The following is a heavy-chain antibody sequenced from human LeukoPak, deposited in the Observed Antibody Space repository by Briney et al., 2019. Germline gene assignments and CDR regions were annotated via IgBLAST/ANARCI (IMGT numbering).Heavy chain of an antibody. Sequence: ASVKVSCKASGYTFTSYYIHWVRQAPGQGLEWMGTVDPSGGRTTYAREFQGRVTLTRDTSTSTVYMELSSLRSEDTAVYYCARHGLLRYVDDWGQGSLVTVSS. CDR2: VDPSGGRT. V-gene: IGHV1-46*01. CDR3: ARHGLLRYVDD. J-gene: IGHJ4*02. D-gene: IGHD3-9*01. CDR1: GYTFTSYY.